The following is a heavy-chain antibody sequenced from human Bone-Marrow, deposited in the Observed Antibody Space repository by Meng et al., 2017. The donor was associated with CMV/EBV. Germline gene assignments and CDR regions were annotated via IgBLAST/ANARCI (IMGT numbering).Heavy chain of an antibody. V-gene: IGHV3-11*01. J-gene: IGHJ6*02. CDR2: ISSSGSNI. D-gene: IGHD3-10*01. CDR3: ARSYVGFDYHGMDV. CDR1: GFPYSDYY. Sequence: GGSLRLSCAASGFPYSDYYMSWIRQAPGKGPEWVSYISSSGSNIFYADSVKGRFTLSRDNAKNSLYLQMNSLRAEDTAVYYCARSYVGFDYHGMDVWGQGTTVTVSS.